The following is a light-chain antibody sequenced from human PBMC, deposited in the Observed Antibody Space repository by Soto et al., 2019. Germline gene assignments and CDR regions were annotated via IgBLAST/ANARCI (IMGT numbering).Light chain of an antibody. Sequence: IVLTQSPGTLSLSPGERATLSCRAGQSVSSNYLAWYQQKPGQAPRLLIYGASSRATGIPDKFSGSGSGTDFTLTIDGLEPEDFAVYYCQQSYSTPLTFGGGTKVEIK. CDR2: GAS. V-gene: IGKV3-20*01. CDR1: QSVSSNY. J-gene: IGKJ4*01. CDR3: QQSYSTPLT.